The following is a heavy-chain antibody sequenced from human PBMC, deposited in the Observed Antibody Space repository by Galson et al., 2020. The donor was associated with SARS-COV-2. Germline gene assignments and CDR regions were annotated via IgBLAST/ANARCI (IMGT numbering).Heavy chain of an antibody. CDR2: INPKSGGT. Sequence: ASVKVSCKASGYTFTGYYIHWVRQAPGQGLEWMGWINPKSGGTNYAQKFQGRVTMTRDTSISTAHMEVSRLRYDDTAVYYCARGQDGPWGQGTLVTVSS. CDR3: ARGQDGP. CDR1: GYTFTGYY. J-gene: IGHJ5*02. V-gene: IGHV1-2*02.